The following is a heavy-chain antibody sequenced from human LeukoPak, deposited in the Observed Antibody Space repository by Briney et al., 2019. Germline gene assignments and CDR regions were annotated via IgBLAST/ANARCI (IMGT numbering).Heavy chain of an antibody. D-gene: IGHD6-13*01. CDR2: INHSGST. CDR3: ARRRSSSSWFRWFDP. V-gene: IGHV4-34*01. CDR1: GGSFSGYY. J-gene: IGHJ5*02. Sequence: PSETLSLTCAVYGGSFSGYYWSWIRQPPGKGLEWIGEINHSGSTNYNPSLKSRVTISVDTSKNQFSLKLSSVTAADTAAYYCARRRSSSSWFRWFDPWGQGTLVTVSS.